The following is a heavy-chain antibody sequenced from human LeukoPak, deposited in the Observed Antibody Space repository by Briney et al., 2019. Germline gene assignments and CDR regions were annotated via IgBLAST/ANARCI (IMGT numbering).Heavy chain of an antibody. CDR1: GFTFSSYA. CDR2: ISGSGGST. Sequence: GGSLRLSCAASGFTFSSYAMSWVRQAPGKGLEWVSAISGSGGSTYYADSVKGRFTISRDNSKNTLYLQMNSLRAEDTAVYYCAREGELSYYYGMDVWGQGTTVTVSS. D-gene: IGHD1-26*01. CDR3: AREGELSYYYGMDV. J-gene: IGHJ6*02. V-gene: IGHV3-23*01.